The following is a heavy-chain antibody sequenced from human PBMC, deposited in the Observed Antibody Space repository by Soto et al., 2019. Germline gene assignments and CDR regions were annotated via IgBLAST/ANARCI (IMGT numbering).Heavy chain of an antibody. J-gene: IGHJ4*02. Sequence: GGSLRLSCSASGFTFSTYPMHWVRQAPGKGLEFVSAISSNGQRIFYADSVKGRFTISRDNSKNTLYLQMSSLRPEDTAVYYCVSVAWAGDFDYWGQGTLVTVSS. CDR3: VSVAWAGDFDY. CDR1: GFTFSTYP. V-gene: IGHV3-64D*08. CDR2: ISSNGQRI. D-gene: IGHD6-19*01.